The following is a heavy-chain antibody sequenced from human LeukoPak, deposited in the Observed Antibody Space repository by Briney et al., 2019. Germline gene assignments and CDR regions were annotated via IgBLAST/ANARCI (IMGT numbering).Heavy chain of an antibody. CDR1: GFTFSSYS. Sequence: SGGSLRLSCAASGFTFSSYSMSWVRQAPGKGLEWVSSISSSSSYIYYADSVKGRFTISRDNAKNSLYLQMNSLRAEDTAVYYCARAARKYYYDSSGYYYFDYWGQGTLVAVSS. CDR2: ISSSSSYI. CDR3: ARAARKYYYDSSGYYYFDY. V-gene: IGHV3-21*01. J-gene: IGHJ4*02. D-gene: IGHD3-22*01.